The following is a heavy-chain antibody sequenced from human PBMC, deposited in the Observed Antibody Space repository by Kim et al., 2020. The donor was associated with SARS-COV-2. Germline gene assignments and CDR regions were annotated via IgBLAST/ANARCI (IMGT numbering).Heavy chain of an antibody. D-gene: IGHD2-21*02. Sequence: ASVKVSCKVSGYTLTELSMHWVRQAPGKGLEWMGGFDPEDGETIYAQKFQGRVTMTEDTSTDTAYMELSSLRSEDTAVYYCAAALAYCGGDCSFRLGYWGQGTLVTVSS. CDR3: AAALAYCGGDCSFRLGY. CDR1: GYTLTELS. V-gene: IGHV1-24*01. CDR2: FDPEDGET. J-gene: IGHJ4*02.